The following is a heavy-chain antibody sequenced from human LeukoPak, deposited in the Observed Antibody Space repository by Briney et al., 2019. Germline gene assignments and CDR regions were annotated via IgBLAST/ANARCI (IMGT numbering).Heavy chain of an antibody. Sequence: GGSLRLSCAASGFTFSSYSMNWVRQAPGKGLEWVSGMRWNSGSIGYADSVKDRFTISRDNAKNSLYLQMNSLRAEDTALYYCAKDIASYYYDSSGYRNPNYYGMDVWGQGTTVTVSS. CDR2: MRWNSGSI. V-gene: IGHV3-9*01. J-gene: IGHJ6*02. D-gene: IGHD3-22*01. CDR3: AKDIASYYYDSSGYRNPNYYGMDV. CDR1: GFTFSSYS.